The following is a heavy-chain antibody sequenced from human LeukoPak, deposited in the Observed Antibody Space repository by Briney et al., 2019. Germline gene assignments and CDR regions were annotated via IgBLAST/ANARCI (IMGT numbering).Heavy chain of an antibody. V-gene: IGHV4-39*01. CDR2: IYYSGST. J-gene: IGHJ6*03. CDR1: GGSISSSSYY. D-gene: IGHD5-18*01. CDR3: ARHPHSGYRYGWVYYYYYMDV. Sequence: PSETLSLTCTVSGGSISSSSYYWGWIRQPPGKGLEWIGSIYYSGSTYYNPSLKSRVTISVDTSKNQFSLKLSSVTAEDTAVYYCARHPHSGYRYGWVYYYYYMDVWGKGTTVTVSS.